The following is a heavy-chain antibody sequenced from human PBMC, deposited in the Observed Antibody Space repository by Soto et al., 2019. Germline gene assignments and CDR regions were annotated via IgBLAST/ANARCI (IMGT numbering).Heavy chain of an antibody. CDR1: GFTFDDYA. CDR2: LSWNGDYT. J-gene: IGHJ6*02. Sequence: EVQLVESGGGLVQXGXSLRLSCAVSGFTFDDYAMHWVRQAPGKGLEWVSGLSWNGDYTGYAASVKGRFTISRDNTKNSLYLQMTSLRAEDTALYYCAKGTRSSYYYGMDVWGQGTTVTVSS. D-gene: IGHD6-6*01. V-gene: IGHV3-9*01. CDR3: AKGTRSSYYYGMDV.